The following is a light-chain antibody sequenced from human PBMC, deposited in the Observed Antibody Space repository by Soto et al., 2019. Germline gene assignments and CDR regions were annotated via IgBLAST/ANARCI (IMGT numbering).Light chain of an antibody. V-gene: IGLV2-23*02. J-gene: IGLJ2*01. CDR2: EAS. Sequence: QSALTQPASVSGSPGQSITISCTGATSVVATYDFVSWYQQYPGKAPRLMIFEASKRPSGVSNRFSGSKSGNTASLTISGLQAEDEADYFCSSFAGSGTFYVVFGGGTKLTVL. CDR3: SSFAGSGTFYVV. CDR1: TSVVATYDF.